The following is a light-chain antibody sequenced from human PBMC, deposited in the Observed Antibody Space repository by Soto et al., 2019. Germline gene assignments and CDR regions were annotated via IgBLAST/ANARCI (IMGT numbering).Light chain of an antibody. Sequence: QSALTQPPSASGSPGQSVTISCTGTSSDVGRYVYVSWYRQHPGKAPKLMIYEVSKRPSGVPDRFSGSKSGNTASLTVSGLQAEDEADYYCSSYAGIDNFYVFGSGTKV. CDR1: SSDVGRYVY. CDR3: SSYAGIDNFYV. CDR2: EVS. J-gene: IGLJ1*01. V-gene: IGLV2-8*01.